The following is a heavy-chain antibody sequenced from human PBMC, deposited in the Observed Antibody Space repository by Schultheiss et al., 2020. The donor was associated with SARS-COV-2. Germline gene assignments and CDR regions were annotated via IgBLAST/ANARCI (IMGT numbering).Heavy chain of an antibody. CDR3: ARNRGGRHIFDY. V-gene: IGHV3-53*01. J-gene: IGHJ4*02. Sequence: GGSLRLSCAASGFTVSSNYMSWVRQAPGKGLEWVSVIYSGGSTYYADSVKGRFTISRDNSKNTLYLQMNSLRVEDTAVYYCARNRGGRHIFDYWGQGTLVTVSS. CDR2: IYSGGST. D-gene: IGHD2-21*01. CDR1: GFTVSSNY.